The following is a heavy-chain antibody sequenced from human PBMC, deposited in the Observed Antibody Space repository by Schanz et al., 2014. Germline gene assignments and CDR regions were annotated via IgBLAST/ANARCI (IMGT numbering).Heavy chain of an antibody. D-gene: IGHD3-22*01. Sequence: QVQLVQSGAEVKKPGASVKVSCKASGYTFTSYGISWVRQAPGQGLEWMGKISAYNGHTDYAQKLQGRVTLTTDTSTSTAYMELRNLRSDDTAVYYCAREVGLYDRGWFDPWGQGTLVTVSS. V-gene: IGHV1-18*01. CDR3: AREVGLYDRGWFDP. J-gene: IGHJ5*02. CDR2: ISAYNGHT. CDR1: GYTFTSYG.